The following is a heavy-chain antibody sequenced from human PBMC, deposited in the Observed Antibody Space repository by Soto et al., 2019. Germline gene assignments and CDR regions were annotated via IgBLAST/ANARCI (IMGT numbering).Heavy chain of an antibody. J-gene: IGHJ4*02. CDR2: ISSSGDST. V-gene: IGHV3-23*01. CDR3: AKVPWQLVRTHYFDY. D-gene: IGHD6-6*01. CDR1: GFTFSSYA. Sequence: EVQLLESGGGLVQPGGSLRLSCAASGFTFSSYAMSWVRQAPGKGLEWDSGISSSGDSTNYADSVKGRFTISRDNSKSTLFLQMNSLRAEDTAVYYCAKVPWQLVRTHYFDYWGQGTLVTVSS.